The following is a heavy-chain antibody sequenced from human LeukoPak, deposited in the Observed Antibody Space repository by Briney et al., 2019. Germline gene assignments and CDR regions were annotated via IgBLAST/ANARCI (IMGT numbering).Heavy chain of an antibody. D-gene: IGHD4-17*01. Sequence: GGSLRLSCAASGFTFSNYWMHWVRQAPGKGLVWVSRINSDGIRTNYADSVKGRFTISRDNAENTLYLQMNSLRAEDTAAYYCARGGYGAYYFDLWGRGTLVTVSS. CDR2: INSDGIRT. CDR1: GFTFSNYW. V-gene: IGHV3-74*01. CDR3: ARGGYGAYYFDL. J-gene: IGHJ2*01.